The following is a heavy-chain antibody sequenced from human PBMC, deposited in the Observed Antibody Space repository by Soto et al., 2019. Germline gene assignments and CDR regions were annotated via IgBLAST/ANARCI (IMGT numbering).Heavy chain of an antibody. CDR3: ARVTSRYNWNHNCGIDV. CDR2: IIPIFGTA. J-gene: IGHJ6*02. V-gene: IGHV1-69*13. D-gene: IGHD1-20*01. Sequence: SVKVSCKASGGTFSSYAISWVRQAPGQGLEWMGGIIPIFGTANYAQKSQGRVTITADEFTSTAYMELSSLRSEDTAVYYCARVTSRYNWNHNCGIDVWGHGTTVTVCS. CDR1: GGTFSSYA.